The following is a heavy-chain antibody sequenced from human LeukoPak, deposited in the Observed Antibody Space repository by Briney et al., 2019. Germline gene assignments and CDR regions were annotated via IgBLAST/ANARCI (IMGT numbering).Heavy chain of an antibody. V-gene: IGHV4-61*08. Sequence: KPSETLSLTCTVSGGSISSGGYYWSWIRQHPGKGLEWIGYIYYSGSTNYNPSLKSRVTISIDTSKNQFSLKLSSVTAADTAVYFCAGRSNSFFDSWGQGTLVTVSS. CDR3: AGRSNSFFDS. D-gene: IGHD4-23*01. CDR2: IYYSGST. J-gene: IGHJ4*02. CDR1: GGSISSGGYY.